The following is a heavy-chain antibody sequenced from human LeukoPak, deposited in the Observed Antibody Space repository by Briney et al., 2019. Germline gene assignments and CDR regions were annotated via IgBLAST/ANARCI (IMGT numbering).Heavy chain of an antibody. J-gene: IGHJ4*02. CDR1: GFTFSSYG. V-gene: IGHV3-NL1*01. Sequence: HTGGSLRLSCAASGFTFSSYGMHWVRQAPGKGLEWVSVIYSGGSTYYADSVKGRFTISRDNSKNTLYLQMNSMRAEDTAVYYCARAPRWGSYSGSYYFDYWGQGTLVTVSS. CDR3: ARAPRWGSYSGSYYFDY. D-gene: IGHD1-26*01. CDR2: IYSGGST.